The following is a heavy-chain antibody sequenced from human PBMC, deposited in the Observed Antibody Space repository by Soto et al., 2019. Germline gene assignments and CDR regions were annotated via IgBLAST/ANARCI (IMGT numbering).Heavy chain of an antibody. CDR1: GGSVSSGSFY. D-gene: IGHD6-6*01. Sequence: QVQLQESGPGLVKPSETLSLTCTVSGGSVSSGSFYWSWIRQPPGKGLEWIGFIYDNRTFNYNASLKSRVTISVDTSKHQFSLKLSSVTAADTAVYYCARVSLGYSSSHYFDFWGQGALVTVSS. V-gene: IGHV4-61*01. J-gene: IGHJ4*02. CDR3: ARVSLGYSSSHYFDF. CDR2: IYDNRTF.